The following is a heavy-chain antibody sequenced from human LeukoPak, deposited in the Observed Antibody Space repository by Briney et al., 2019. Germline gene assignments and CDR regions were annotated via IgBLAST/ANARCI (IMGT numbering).Heavy chain of an antibody. Sequence: GASVKVSCKASGGTFSSYAISWVRQAPGQGLEWMGRIIPILGIANYAQKFQGRVTITADKSTSTAYMELSSLRSEDTAVYYCARLASSWTDLDYWGQGTLVTVSS. CDR1: GGTFSSYA. V-gene: IGHV1-69*04. D-gene: IGHD6-13*01. CDR3: ARLASSWTDLDY. J-gene: IGHJ4*02. CDR2: IIPILGIA.